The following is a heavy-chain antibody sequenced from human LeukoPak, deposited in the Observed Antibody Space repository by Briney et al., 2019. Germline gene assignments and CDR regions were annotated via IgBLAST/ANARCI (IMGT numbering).Heavy chain of an antibody. CDR3: EKEGYSGYDPPYYFDY. Sequence: GGSLRLSCAASGFTFSSYAMSCVRQSPGKGLEWVSAISGSGGSTYYADSVNGRFTISRDNSKNTLYLKMNSVRDEDTAVSYCEKEGYSGYDPPYYFDYWGQGTLVTVSS. CDR1: GFTFSSYA. D-gene: IGHD5-12*01. J-gene: IGHJ4*02. CDR2: ISGSGGST. V-gene: IGHV3-23*01.